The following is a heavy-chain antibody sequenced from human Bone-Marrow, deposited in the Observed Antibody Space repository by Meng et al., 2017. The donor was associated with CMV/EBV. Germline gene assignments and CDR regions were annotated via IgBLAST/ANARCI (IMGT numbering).Heavy chain of an antibody. J-gene: IGHJ4*02. CDR3: ARDPRVKSYVVVPAASDY. V-gene: IGHV1-2*02. CDR2: INPNSGDT. Sequence: ASVKVSCKASGYTFTGYYMHWVRQAPGQGLEWMGWINPNSGDTNYAQKFQGRVTMTRDTSITTAYMELTSLRSDDTAVYYCARDPRVKSYVVVPAASDYWGQGTMVTVSS. D-gene: IGHD2-2*01. CDR1: GYTFTGYY.